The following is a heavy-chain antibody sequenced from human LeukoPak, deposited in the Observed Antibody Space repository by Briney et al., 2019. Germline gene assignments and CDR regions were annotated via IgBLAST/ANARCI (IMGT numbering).Heavy chain of an antibody. Sequence: GGSLRLSCAASGFTFSNFLMNWVRQGPGMGLEWVSRIGGGGSRTFYADSVKGRFTISRDNAKNTLYLHMNSLRGEDTAVYYCAREAHSYYYDSSGYEAHFDYWGQGTLVTVSS. CDR2: IGGGGSRT. D-gene: IGHD3-22*01. V-gene: IGHV3-74*01. CDR3: AREAHSYYYDSSGYEAHFDY. CDR1: GFTFSNFL. J-gene: IGHJ4*02.